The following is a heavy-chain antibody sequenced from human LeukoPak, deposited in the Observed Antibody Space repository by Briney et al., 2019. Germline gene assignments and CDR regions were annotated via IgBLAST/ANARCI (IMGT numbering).Heavy chain of an antibody. CDR2: IYYSGST. J-gene: IGHJ4*02. CDR1: GGSISSSSYY. V-gene: IGHV4-39*07. D-gene: IGHD3-22*01. Sequence: SETLSLTCTVSGGSISSSSYYWGWIRQPPGKGLEWIGSIYYSGSTYYNPSLKSRVTISVDTSKSQFSLNLNSVTAADTAVYFCARDEGSAYPFDYWGQGTLVTVSS. CDR3: ARDEGSAYPFDY.